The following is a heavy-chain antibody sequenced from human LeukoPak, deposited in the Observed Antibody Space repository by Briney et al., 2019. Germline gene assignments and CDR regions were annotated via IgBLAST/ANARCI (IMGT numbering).Heavy chain of an antibody. CDR2: IYYSGST. D-gene: IGHD5-18*01. CDR3: ARHNSGIQLWFLIDY. V-gene: IGHV4-39*01. Sequence: SETLSLICTVSGGSISSSSYYWGWIRQPPGKGLEWIGSIYYSGSTYYNPSLKSRVTISVDTSKNQFSLKLSSVTAADTAVYYCARHNSGIQLWFLIDYWGQGTLVTVSS. CDR1: GGSISSSSYY. J-gene: IGHJ4*02.